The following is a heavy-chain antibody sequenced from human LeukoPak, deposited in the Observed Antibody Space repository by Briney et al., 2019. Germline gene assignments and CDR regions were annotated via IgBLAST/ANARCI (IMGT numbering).Heavy chain of an antibody. CDR2: ISSSSSYI. CDR1: GFTFSSYS. D-gene: IGHD3-22*01. J-gene: IGHJ4*02. V-gene: IGHV3-21*01. CDR3: ASSRHRYYYDSSGYSDY. Sequence: GGSLRLSCAASGFTFSSYSMNWVRQAPGKGLEWVSSISSSSSYIYYADSVKGRFTIYRDNANNSLYLQMNSLRAEDTAVYYCASSRHRYYYDSSGYSDYWGQGTLVTVSS.